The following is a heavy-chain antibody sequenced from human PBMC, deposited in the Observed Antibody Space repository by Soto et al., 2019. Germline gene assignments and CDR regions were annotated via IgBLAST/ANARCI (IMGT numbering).Heavy chain of an antibody. Sequence: PSETLSLTCAVYGGSFSGYYWSWIRQPPGKGLEWIGEINHSGSTNYNPSLKSRVTISVDTSKNQFSLKLSSVTAADTAVYYCARDMGTTTIDYGGQGTLVTVSS. J-gene: IGHJ4*02. CDR3: ARDMGTTTIDY. V-gene: IGHV4-34*01. CDR1: GGSFSGYY. D-gene: IGHD4-4*01. CDR2: INHSGST.